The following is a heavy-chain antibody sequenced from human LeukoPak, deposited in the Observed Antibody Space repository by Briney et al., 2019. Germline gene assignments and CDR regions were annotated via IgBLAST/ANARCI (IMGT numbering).Heavy chain of an antibody. CDR1: GYIFTSHY. CDR2: INSKRCGT. D-gene: IGHD3/OR15-3a*01. V-gene: IGHV1-2*02. CDR3: ARDRLDLSSPGYYYYGMDV. Sequence: ASVKVSCKASGYIFTSHYLQWVRQAPGQGLDGMGWINSKRCGTQYAQRFQGRVTMTREQSISTAYMELKSLRSDDTSVYYCARDRLDLSSPGYYYYGMDVWGQGTTVTVSS. J-gene: IGHJ6*02.